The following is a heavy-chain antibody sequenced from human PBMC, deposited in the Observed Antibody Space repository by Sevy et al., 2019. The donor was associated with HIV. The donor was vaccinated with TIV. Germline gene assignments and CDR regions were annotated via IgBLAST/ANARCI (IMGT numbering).Heavy chain of an antibody. CDR3: ARVRTGGVCARCCSRARRYFDY. J-gene: IGHJ4*02. V-gene: IGHV4-39*01. D-gene: IGHD2-8*02. CDR2: IYYSGST. Sequence: SETLSLTCTVSGGSISSSSYYWGWIRQPPGKGLEWIGSIYYSGSTYYNPSLKSRVTISVDTSKNQFSLKLGSVTAADTAVYYCARVRTGGVCARCCSRARRYFDYWGQGTLVTVSS. CDR1: GGSISSSSYY.